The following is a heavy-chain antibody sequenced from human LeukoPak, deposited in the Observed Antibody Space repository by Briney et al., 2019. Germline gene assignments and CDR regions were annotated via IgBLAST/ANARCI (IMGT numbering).Heavy chain of an antibody. J-gene: IGHJ4*02. V-gene: IGHV4-61*02. CDR2: IYTSGST. D-gene: IGHD6-6*01. Sequence: SETLSLTCTVSGGSISSGSYYWSWIRQPAGKGLEWIGRIYTSGSTNYNPSLKSRVTISVDTSKNQFSLKLSSVTAADTAVYYCARGGAARPQNWGQGTLVTVSS. CDR1: GGSISSGSYY. CDR3: ARGGAARPQN.